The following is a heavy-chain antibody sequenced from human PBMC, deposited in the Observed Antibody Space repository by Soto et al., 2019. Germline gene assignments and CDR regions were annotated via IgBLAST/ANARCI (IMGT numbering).Heavy chain of an antibody. Sequence: ASVKVSCKASGYTFTSYYMHWVRQAPGQGLEWMGIINPSGGSTSYAQKFQGRVTMTRDTSTSTVYMELSSLRSEDTAVYYCARNLGDILTGYSSTFDYWGQGTLVTVSS. CDR3: ARNLGDILTGYSSTFDY. D-gene: IGHD3-9*01. CDR1: GYTFTSYY. J-gene: IGHJ4*02. CDR2: INPSGGST. V-gene: IGHV1-46*01.